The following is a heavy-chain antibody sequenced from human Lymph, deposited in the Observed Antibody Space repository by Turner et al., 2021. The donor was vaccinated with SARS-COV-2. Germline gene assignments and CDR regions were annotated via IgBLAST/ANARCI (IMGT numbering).Heavy chain of an antibody. J-gene: IGHJ4*02. V-gene: IGHV3-9*01. CDR3: AKDLAGTYYSSFDY. Sequence: EVQLVESGGGLVQPGRFLRLCCAASGFTFDDYAMHWVRQAPGKGLEWVSGINWSGGSIAYADSVKGRFTISRDNPKNSLYLQMNSLRAEDTAFYYCAKDLAGTYYSSFDYWGQGTLVTVSS. CDR2: INWSGGSI. CDR1: GFTFDDYA. D-gene: IGHD1-26*01.